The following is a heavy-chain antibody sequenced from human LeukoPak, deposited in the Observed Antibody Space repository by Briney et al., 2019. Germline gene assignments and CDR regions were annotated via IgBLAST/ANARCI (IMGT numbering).Heavy chain of an antibody. J-gene: IGHJ4*02. V-gene: IGHV3-23*01. CDR2: ISGSGGST. CDR3: AKDTWIVVAATSVLDY. D-gene: IGHD2-15*01. CDR1: GFTFSSYG. Sequence: SGGSLRLSCAASGFTFSSYGMSWVRQAPGKGLEWVSAISGSGGSTYYADSVKGRFTISRDNSKNTLYLQMSSLRAEDTAVYYCAKDTWIVVAATSVLDYWGQGTLVTVSS.